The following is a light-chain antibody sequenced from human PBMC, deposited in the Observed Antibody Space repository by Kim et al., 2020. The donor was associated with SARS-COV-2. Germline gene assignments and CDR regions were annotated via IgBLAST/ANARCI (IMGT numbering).Light chain of an antibody. Sequence: GQRVTISCSGRRSNIGSNAVNCYQQLPGTAPKLLIYSNDHRPSGVPDRFSGSKSGTSASLAISGLQSEDEADYYCAAWDDSLNGVIFGGGTQLTVL. CDR3: AAWDDSLNGVI. J-gene: IGLJ2*01. CDR2: SND. V-gene: IGLV1-44*01. CDR1: RSNIGSNA.